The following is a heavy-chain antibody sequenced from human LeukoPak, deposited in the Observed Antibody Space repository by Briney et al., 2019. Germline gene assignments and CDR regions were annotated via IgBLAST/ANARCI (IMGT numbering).Heavy chain of an antibody. CDR2: ISDIGSI. CDR1: GGSISSYY. Sequence: SETLSLTCTVSGGSISSYYWGWIGQPPGKELRWIAYISDIGSINYNPSLKSRVTISLDTSKNQFSLKLSSVTAADTAVYYCAGHHPRNTVDFWGQGTLVTVSS. J-gene: IGHJ4*02. V-gene: IGHV4-59*08. D-gene: IGHD2/OR15-2a*01. CDR3: AGHHPRNTVDF.